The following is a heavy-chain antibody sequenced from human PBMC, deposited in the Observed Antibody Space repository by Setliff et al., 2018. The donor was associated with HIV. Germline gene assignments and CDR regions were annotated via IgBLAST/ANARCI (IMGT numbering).Heavy chain of an antibody. J-gene: IGHJ4*02. Sequence: ASVKVSCKSSGGTFNSYAIIWVRQAPGQRLEWMGWINIGNGNTVYAQELQGRVTITWDTSASTAYMELSSLRAEDMAVYYCARNLVGTSSFDYWGQGTLVTVSS. CDR2: INIGNGNT. D-gene: IGHD1-26*01. CDR3: ARNLVGTSSFDY. V-gene: IGHV1-3*03. CDR1: GGTFNSYA.